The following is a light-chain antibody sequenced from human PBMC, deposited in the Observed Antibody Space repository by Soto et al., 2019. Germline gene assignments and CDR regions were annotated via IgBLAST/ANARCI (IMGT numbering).Light chain of an antibody. J-gene: IGKJ1*01. CDR3: QQYNNWPRT. CDR2: GAA. V-gene: IGKV3-15*01. Sequence: EIVMSQSPFIVSVSPGERATLSCRASQSVGTNLAWYQQKPGQAPRLLISGAATRATGIPARFSGRGSGTEFTLTVSSLQSEDFAVYYCQQYNNWPRTFGQGTKVDIK. CDR1: QSVGTN.